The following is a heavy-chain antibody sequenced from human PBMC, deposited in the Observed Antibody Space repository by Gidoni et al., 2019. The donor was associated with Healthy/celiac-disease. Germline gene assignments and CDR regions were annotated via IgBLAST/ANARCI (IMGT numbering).Heavy chain of an antibody. CDR2: ISSSGSTI. D-gene: IGHD2-21*02. J-gene: IGHJ6*02. V-gene: IGHV3-48*03. CDR1: GFTFSSYE. CDR3: ASSYCGGDCYPYYYYYGMDV. Sequence: EVQLVESGGGLVQPGGSLRLSCAASGFTFSSYEMNWVRQAPGKGLEWVSYISSSGSTIYYADSVKGRFTISRDNAKNSLYLQMNSLRAEDTAVYYCASSYCGGDCYPYYYYYGMDVWGQGTTVTVSS.